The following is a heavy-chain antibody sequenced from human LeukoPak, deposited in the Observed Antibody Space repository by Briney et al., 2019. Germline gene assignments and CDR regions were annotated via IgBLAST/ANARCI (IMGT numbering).Heavy chain of an antibody. CDR1: GYIFSSYA. CDR3: ARDWGAAAGFLVGY. V-gene: IGHV3-7*01. J-gene: IGHJ4*02. CDR2: VKQNGSEK. D-gene: IGHD6-13*01. Sequence: GGSLRLSCVGSGYIFSSYAMTWVRQAPGKGLEWVANVKQNGSEKSYVDSVRGRFTISRDNAKNSLYLQMNSLRAEDTAVYYCARDWGAAAGFLVGYWGQGTLVTVSS.